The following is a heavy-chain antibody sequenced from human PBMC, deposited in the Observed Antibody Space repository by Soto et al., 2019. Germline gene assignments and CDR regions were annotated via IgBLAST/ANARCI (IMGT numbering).Heavy chain of an antibody. V-gene: IGHV4-39*01. CDR2: IHYSGST. CDR1: GDSIGTTHSY. D-gene: IGHD2-8*01. Sequence: PSETLSLTCTVSGDSIGTTHSYWAWIRQSPGKGLEWIGNIHYSGSTYYMPSLRSRVTLSVDTSKNQFSLRLTSVTAEDTAVYYCARHEGNGNVWPLDYWGQGILVTSP. CDR3: ARHEGNGNVWPLDY. J-gene: IGHJ4*02.